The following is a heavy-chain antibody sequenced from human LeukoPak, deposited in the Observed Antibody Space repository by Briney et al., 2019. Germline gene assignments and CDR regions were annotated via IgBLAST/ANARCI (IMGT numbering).Heavy chain of an antibody. J-gene: IGHJ4*02. Sequence: GGSLRLSCTASGFTFSSFGMHWVRQAPGKGLEWLTFIRYDGSNKYYADSVKGRFTISRDNSKNTLYLQMNSLRAEDTAVYYCAREFCTNGVCYKRFDYWGQGTLVTVSS. CDR1: GFTFSSFG. D-gene: IGHD2-8*01. V-gene: IGHV3-30*02. CDR2: IRYDGSNK. CDR3: AREFCTNGVCYKRFDY.